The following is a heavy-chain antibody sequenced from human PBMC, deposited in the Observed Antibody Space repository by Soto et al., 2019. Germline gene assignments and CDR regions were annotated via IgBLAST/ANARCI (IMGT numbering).Heavy chain of an antibody. Sequence: QGQLVQSGAEVKKPGSSVKVSCKSSGGTFSNYGFSWVRQAPGQGLECMGVIVPIFGAEHPQKFQGRVTITADESXNXXFMELRGLRSEDTAVYYCARGGSDYEGSGYYQGHVWGQGTTVTVSS. J-gene: IGHJ6*02. CDR2: IVPIFGA. CDR3: ARGGSDYEGSGYYQGHV. CDR1: GGTFSNYG. D-gene: IGHD3-22*01. V-gene: IGHV1-69*12.